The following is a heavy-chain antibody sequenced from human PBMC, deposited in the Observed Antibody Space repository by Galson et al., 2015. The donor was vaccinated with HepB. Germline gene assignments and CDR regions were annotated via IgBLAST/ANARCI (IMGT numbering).Heavy chain of an antibody. J-gene: IGHJ5*02. CDR2: INHSGST. Sequence: LSLTCAVYGGSFSGYYWSWIRQPPGKGLEWIGEINHSGSTNYSPSLKSRVTISVDTSKNQFSLKLSSVTAADTAVYYCARGRGSWFDPWGQGTLVTVSS. V-gene: IGHV4-34*01. CDR1: GGSFSGYY. D-gene: IGHD3-16*01. CDR3: ARGRGSWFDP.